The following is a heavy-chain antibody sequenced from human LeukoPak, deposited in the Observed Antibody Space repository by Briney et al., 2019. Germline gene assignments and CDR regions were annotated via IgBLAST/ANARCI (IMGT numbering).Heavy chain of an antibody. CDR1: GFSFSAFA. D-gene: IGHD4-17*01. V-gene: IGHV3-30*02. Sequence: PGGSLRLSCAASGFSFSAFAMHWVRQAPGKGLEWLAFIKYDGSEKYHADSVKGRLTISRDNSKETLYLQMNSLRGEDTAVYYCAKDRAASTTGGYFASWGQGAPVIVSS. CDR3: AKDRAASTTGGYFAS. J-gene: IGHJ1*01. CDR2: IKYDGSEK.